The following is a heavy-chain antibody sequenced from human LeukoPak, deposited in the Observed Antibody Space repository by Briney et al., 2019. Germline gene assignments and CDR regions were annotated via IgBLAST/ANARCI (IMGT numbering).Heavy chain of an antibody. V-gene: IGHV4-39*01. CDR2: IHNSEST. J-gene: IGHJ6*02. CDR3: ARAGVVVPYYYYYGMDV. Sequence: SETLSLTCTVSGGSISTSYYYWGWIRQPPGKGLEWIGNIHNSESTYYNPSLKSRVTISVDTSKNQFSLKLSSVTAADTAVYYCARAGVVVPYYYYYGMDVWGQGTTVTVSS. D-gene: IGHD2-2*01. CDR1: GGSISTSYYY.